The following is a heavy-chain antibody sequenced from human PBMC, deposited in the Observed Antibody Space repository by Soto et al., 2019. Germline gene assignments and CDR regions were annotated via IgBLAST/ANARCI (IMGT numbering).Heavy chain of an antibody. Sequence: SETLSLTCAVYGGSFSVYYWTWIRQPPGTGLEWIGEINHSGSTNYNPSLKSRVTISVDTSKNQFSLKLTSVTAADTAVYYCARGFLGRGSYYGYWGQGTLVTVSS. CDR1: GGSFSVYY. D-gene: IGHD3-10*01. V-gene: IGHV4-34*01. CDR2: INHSGST. J-gene: IGHJ4*02. CDR3: ARGFLGRGSYYGY.